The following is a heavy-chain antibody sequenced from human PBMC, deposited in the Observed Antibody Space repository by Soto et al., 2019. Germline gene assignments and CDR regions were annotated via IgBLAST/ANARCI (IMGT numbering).Heavy chain of an antibody. CDR2: IYPGDSDT. J-gene: IGHJ6*02. CDR3: ASTSPALVSSGYDYYYYYGMDV. CDR1: GYSFTSYW. V-gene: IGHV5-51*01. D-gene: IGHD5-12*01. Sequence: PGESLKISCKGSGYSFTSYWIGWVRQMPGKGLEWMGIIYPGDSDTRYSPSFQGQVTISADKSISTAYLQWSSLKASDTAMYYCASTSPALVSSGYDYYYYYGMDVWGQGTTVTVSS.